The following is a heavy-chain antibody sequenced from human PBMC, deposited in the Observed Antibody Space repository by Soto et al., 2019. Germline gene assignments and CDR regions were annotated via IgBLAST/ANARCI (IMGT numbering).Heavy chain of an antibody. D-gene: IGHD2-2*01. CDR3: ARDTDQPFDY. V-gene: IGHV1-46*01. J-gene: IGHJ4*02. CDR2: IIPIFGTT. Sequence: ASVKVSCKASGYTFTSYYMHWVRQAPGQGLEWMGGIIPIFGTTNYAQKFQGRVTITTDTSTSTAYMELRSLRSDDTAVYYCARDTDQPFDYWGQGTLVTVSS. CDR1: GYTFTSYY.